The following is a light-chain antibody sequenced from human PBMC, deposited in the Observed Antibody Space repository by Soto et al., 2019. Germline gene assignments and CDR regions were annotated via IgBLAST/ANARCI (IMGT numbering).Light chain of an antibody. CDR3: QQSGYSPLT. J-gene: IGKJ4*01. CDR2: GAS. Sequence: EIVLTQSPGTLSLSPGERATLSCRASQSVSSTFLAWYQHKPGQAPRLLIYGASTWATGISDRFSGSGSGTDFTLTISRLEPEDFAVYYCQQSGYSPLTFGGGTKVEI. CDR1: QSVSSTF. V-gene: IGKV3-20*01.